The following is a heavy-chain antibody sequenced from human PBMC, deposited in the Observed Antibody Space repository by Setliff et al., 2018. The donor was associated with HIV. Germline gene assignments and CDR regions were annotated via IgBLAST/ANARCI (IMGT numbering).Heavy chain of an antibody. D-gene: IGHD5-12*01. J-gene: IGHJ4*02. CDR2: IWHDGNNK. V-gene: IGHV3-33*03. CDR1: GFTFSSYV. Sequence: PWGSLRLSCAASGFTFSSYVMHWVRQAPGKGLEWVAVIWHDGNNKNYADSVKGRFTISRDNSKNNLYLQMNSLSPEDTAVYYCAKVGREYSGYDFTFDYWGQGTLVTVSS. CDR3: AKVGREYSGYDFTFDY.